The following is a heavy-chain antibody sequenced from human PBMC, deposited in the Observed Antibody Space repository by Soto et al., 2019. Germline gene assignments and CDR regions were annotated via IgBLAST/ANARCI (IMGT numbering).Heavy chain of an antibody. CDR3: ARGPRAPPPHDYGMDV. CDR2: ISGGGGTT. CDR1: GFTFSSHV. J-gene: IGHJ6*02. Sequence: EVQLLESGGGLIQPGGSLRLSCAASGFTFSSHVMNWVRQAPGKGLEWVAAISGGGGTTYYGDSVEGRFTMSRDNSKNTLYLQMSGLRAEDTAVYYCARGPRAPPPHDYGMDVWGQGTTVTVSS. V-gene: IGHV3-23*01.